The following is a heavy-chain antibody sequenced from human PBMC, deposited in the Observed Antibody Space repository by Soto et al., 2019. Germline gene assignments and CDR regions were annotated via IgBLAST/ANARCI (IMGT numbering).Heavy chain of an antibody. D-gene: IGHD2-2*02. J-gene: IGHJ6*02. CDR1: GYTFSGYD. Sequence: DSVKVSCKAAGYTFSGYDIHWLRQAPGQGLEWMGWINPNSGGTNYAQKFQGRVTVTRDTPTSTAYMELSRLTSDDTAVYYCARSLTEGYYTITVCHTRQMYGLDVWGQGTAVTV. CDR2: INPNSGGT. V-gene: IGHV1-2*02. CDR3: ARSLTEGYYTITVCHTRQMYGLDV.